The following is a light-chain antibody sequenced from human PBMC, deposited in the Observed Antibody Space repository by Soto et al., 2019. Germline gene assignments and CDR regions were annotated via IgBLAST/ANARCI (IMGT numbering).Light chain of an antibody. Sequence: EIVLTQSPVTLSLSPGEGATLSCRASQSVSSYFAWYQQKPGQAPRLLIYDASNRATGIPARFSGSGSGTDFTLTISSLEPEDFAVYYCQQRNNWPPITFGQGTRLEIK. V-gene: IGKV3-11*01. CDR3: QQRNNWPPIT. CDR1: QSVSSY. J-gene: IGKJ5*01. CDR2: DAS.